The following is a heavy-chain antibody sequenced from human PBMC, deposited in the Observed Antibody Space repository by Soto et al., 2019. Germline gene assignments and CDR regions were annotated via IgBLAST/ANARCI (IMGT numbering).Heavy chain of an antibody. V-gene: IGHV3-53*01. CDR2: IYSGGST. CDR3: ARERGGATYDAFDI. CDR1: GFTVSSNY. D-gene: IGHD1-26*01. J-gene: IGHJ3*02. Sequence: PWGSLRLSCAASGFTVSSNYMSWVRQAPGKGLEWVSVIYSGGSTYYADSVKGRFTISRDNSKNTLYLQMNSLRAEDTAVYYCARERGGATYDAFDIWGQGTMVTVSS.